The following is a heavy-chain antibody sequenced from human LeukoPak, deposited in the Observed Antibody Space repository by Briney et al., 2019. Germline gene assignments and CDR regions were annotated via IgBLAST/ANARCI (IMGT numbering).Heavy chain of an antibody. Sequence: PSETLSLTCTVSGGSISSYYWSWIRQPAGKGLEWIGRIYTSGSTNYNPSLKSRVTMSVDTSKNQFSLKLSSVTAADTAVYYCARVGSSGMEYYDSSGYLTFDYWGQGTLVTVSS. CDR1: GGSISSYY. V-gene: IGHV4-4*07. D-gene: IGHD3-22*01. J-gene: IGHJ4*02. CDR2: IYTSGST. CDR3: ARVGSSGMEYYDSSGYLTFDY.